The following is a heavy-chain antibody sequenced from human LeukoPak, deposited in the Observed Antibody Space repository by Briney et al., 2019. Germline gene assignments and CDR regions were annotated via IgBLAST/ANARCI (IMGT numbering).Heavy chain of an antibody. V-gene: IGHV1-2*02. CDR3: ARRTAGMAMDY. CDR2: ISPGNGGA. D-gene: IGHD5-24*01. J-gene: IGHJ4*02. Sequence: RASVKVSCKASGYTFTAYTIHWVRQAPGQGLEWMGWISPGNGGADYAQKFQGRGTMTRDTSSSSVYMDLSGLRSDDTAFYYCARRTAGMAMDYWGQGTLVTVSS. CDR1: GYTFTAYT.